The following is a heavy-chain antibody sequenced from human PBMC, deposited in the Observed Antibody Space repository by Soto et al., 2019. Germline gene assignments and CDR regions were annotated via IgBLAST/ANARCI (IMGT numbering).Heavy chain of an antibody. J-gene: IGHJ6*02. CDR2: IYYSGST. V-gene: IGHV4-31*03. CDR3: AGHCSSTSCYSGYYYGMDV. Sequence: TLSLTCTVSGGSISSGGYYWSWIRQHPGKGLEWIGYIYYSGSTYYNPSLKSRVTISVDTSKNQFSLKLSSVTAADTAVYYCAGHCSSTSCYSGYYYGMDVWGQGTTVTVS. CDR1: GGSISSGGYY. D-gene: IGHD2-2*01.